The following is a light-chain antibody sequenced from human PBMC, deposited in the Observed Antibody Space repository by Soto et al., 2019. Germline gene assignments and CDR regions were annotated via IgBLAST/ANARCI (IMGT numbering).Light chain of an antibody. CDR3: QHGYSIPWT. Sequence: IQLTQSPSSLSASIGDRVTITCRASQSISTYLNWYQHKLGKTPQLLIYAASTLQSGVPPRFSGSGSGTDFNLTITSLQPEDCATSYCQHGYSIPWTFGQGTKVDTK. J-gene: IGKJ1*01. V-gene: IGKV1-39*01. CDR2: AAS. CDR1: QSISTY.